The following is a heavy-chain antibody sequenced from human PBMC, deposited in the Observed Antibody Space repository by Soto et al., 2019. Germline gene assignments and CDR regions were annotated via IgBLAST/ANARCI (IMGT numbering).Heavy chain of an antibody. D-gene: IGHD1-7*01. J-gene: IGHJ6*03. Sequence: GGSLRLSCSASGFTFSSYAMHWVRQAQGKGLEYVSAISSNGGSTYYADSVKGRFTIARDNSKNTLYIQMSSLRAEDTAVYYWVKGAGGGTTNYYYYYIDVWGKGTTVTVSS. V-gene: IGHV3-64*05. CDR3: VKGAGGGTTNYYYYYIDV. CDR1: GFTFSSYA. CDR2: ISSNGGST.